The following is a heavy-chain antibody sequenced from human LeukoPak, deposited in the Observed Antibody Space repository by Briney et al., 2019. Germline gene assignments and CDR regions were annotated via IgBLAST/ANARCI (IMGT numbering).Heavy chain of an antibody. Sequence: PSETLSLTCTVSGASISSYYWSWIRQPPGKGLEWIGYIYYSGNTNYFPSLKSRVTISVDTSKNQFSLKLSSVTAADTAVYYCARGQRSYFCAVDDWGQGILVSVSS. CDR3: ARGQRSYFCAVDD. CDR1: GASISSYY. CDR2: IYYSGNT. D-gene: IGHD3-10*01. V-gene: IGHV4-59*01. J-gene: IGHJ4*02.